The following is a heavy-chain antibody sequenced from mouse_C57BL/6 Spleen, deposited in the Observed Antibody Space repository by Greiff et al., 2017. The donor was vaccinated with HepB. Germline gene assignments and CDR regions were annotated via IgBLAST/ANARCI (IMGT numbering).Heavy chain of an antibody. CDR3: ARVPGFYYGSSYGYFDV. CDR2: ISYDGSN. V-gene: IGHV3-6*01. Sequence: EVQLVESGPGLVKPSQSLSLTCSVTGYSITSGYYWNWIRQFPGNKLEWMGYISYDGSNNYNPSLKNRISITRDTSKNQFFLKLNSVTTEDTATYYCARVPGFYYGSSYGYFDVWGTGTTVTVSS. D-gene: IGHD1-1*01. CDR1: GYSITSGYY. J-gene: IGHJ1*03.